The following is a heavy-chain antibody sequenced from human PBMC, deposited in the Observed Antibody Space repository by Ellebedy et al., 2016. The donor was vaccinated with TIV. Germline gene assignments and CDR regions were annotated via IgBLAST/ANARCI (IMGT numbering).Heavy chain of an antibody. CDR3: AKEGYDIMTGEQFHGMDV. D-gene: IGHD3-9*01. CDR1: GFILGSFG. J-gene: IGHJ6*02. CDR2: ISYDGNSK. Sequence: GESLKISCAASGFILGSFGMHWVRQAPGKGLEWLAFISYDGNSKYIADSVKGRLTISRDNSMNALYLQMDSLRAEDTAVYYCAKEGYDIMTGEQFHGMDVWGQGTPVTVSS. V-gene: IGHV3-30*18.